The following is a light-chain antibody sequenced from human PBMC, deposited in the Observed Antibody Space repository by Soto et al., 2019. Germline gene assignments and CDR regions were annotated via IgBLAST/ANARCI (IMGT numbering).Light chain of an antibody. V-gene: IGLV2-14*03. J-gene: IGLJ3*02. CDR3: SSYTRSSNLL. CDR2: DVT. CDR1: TSDVGGYNS. Sequence: QSALTQPASLSGSLGQSITISCTGATSDVGGYNSVSWYQQHPGKAPKLIIYDVTDRPSGISNRFSGSKSGNTDSLTISGLQAEDEAYYYYSSYTRSSNLLFGGGTKVTVL.